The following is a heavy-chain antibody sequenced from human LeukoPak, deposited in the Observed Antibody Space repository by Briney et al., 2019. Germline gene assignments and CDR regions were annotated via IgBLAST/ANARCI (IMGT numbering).Heavy chain of an antibody. CDR3: AREIYGSGSYYFDY. J-gene: IGHJ4*02. V-gene: IGHV4-34*09. CDR1: GGSFSGYY. D-gene: IGHD3-10*01. CDR2: IYYSGST. Sequence: SETLSLTCAVYGGSFSGYYWSWIRQPPGKGLEWIGYIYYSGSTYYNPSLKSRVTISVGTSKNQFSLKLSSVTAADTAVYYCAREIYGSGSYYFDYWGQGTLVTVSS.